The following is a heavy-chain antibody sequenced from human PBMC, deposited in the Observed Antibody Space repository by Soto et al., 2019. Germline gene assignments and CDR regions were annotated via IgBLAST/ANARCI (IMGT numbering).Heavy chain of an antibody. CDR1: GFSLSTSGVG. Sequence: SGPTLVNPTQTLTLTCTFSGFSLSTSGVGVGWIRQPPGKALEWLALIYWNDDKRYSPSLKGRLTITKDTSKNQVILTMTNMDPVDTATYYCAHAYYYDSSGPDAFDIWGQGTMVTVSS. J-gene: IGHJ3*02. CDR3: AHAYYYDSSGPDAFDI. D-gene: IGHD3-22*01. V-gene: IGHV2-5*01. CDR2: IYWNDDK.